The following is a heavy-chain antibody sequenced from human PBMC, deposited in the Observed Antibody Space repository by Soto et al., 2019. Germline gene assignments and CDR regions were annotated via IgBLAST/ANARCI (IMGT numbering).Heavy chain of an antibody. D-gene: IGHD3-22*01. J-gene: IGHJ4*02. CDR2: VAYHGPT. Sequence: QVQLQESGPGLVKPSQTLSLTCSVSGASITRGGFLWTWIRQHPGKGLEWIWFVAYHGPTSYHPSLKSRFTISAHTSKNQFSRQLSSVTAADTAVYYCLRTEVVVIRIDSWGQGTPVSVSA. CDR3: LRTEVVVIRIDS. CDR1: GASITRGGFL. V-gene: IGHV4-31*03.